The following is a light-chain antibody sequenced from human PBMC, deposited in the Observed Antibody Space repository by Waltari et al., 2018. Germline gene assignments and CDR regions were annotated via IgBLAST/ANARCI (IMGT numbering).Light chain of an antibody. CDR2: EDN. Sequence: NFMLTQPHSVSESPGKTVTISCTRSSGSIASDYVQWYQQRPGSAPTTVIYEDNQRPSGVPARFSGSIDTSSNSASLTISGLKTEDEADYYCHSYDSSTVIFGGGTKLTVL. CDR1: SGSIASDY. CDR3: HSYDSSTVI. V-gene: IGLV6-57*03. J-gene: IGLJ2*01.